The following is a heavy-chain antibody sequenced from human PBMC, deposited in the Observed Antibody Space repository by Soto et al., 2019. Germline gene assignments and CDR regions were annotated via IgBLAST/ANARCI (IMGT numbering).Heavy chain of an antibody. J-gene: IGHJ5*02. CDR2: MSTSNGNT. D-gene: IGHD7-27*01. Sequence: QVQLVQSGAEVKKPGASVKVSCKASGYTFTSYDISWVRQAPGQGLEWMGWMSTSNGNTNYAQKLQGRVTMTTDTSTRTANMELRSLRPDDTAVYFCARDRTWADPWGQRTLVTVS. CDR3: ARDRTWADP. V-gene: IGHV1-18*01. CDR1: GYTFTSYD.